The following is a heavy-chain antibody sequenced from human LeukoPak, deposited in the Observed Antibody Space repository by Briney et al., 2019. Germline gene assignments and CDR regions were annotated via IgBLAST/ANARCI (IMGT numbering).Heavy chain of an antibody. J-gene: IGHJ4*02. CDR2: MSDSASS. CDR1: GGSISKYY. D-gene: IGHD3-22*01. CDR3: AGSSSGYYYVGYFDY. Sequence: PSETLSLTCTVSGGSISKYYWGWIRQPPGKGLEWIAYMSDSASSKYKSSLKSRVTISLDMSKNQFSLKLSSVTAADTAVYYCAGSSSGYYYVGYFDYWGQGTPVTVSS. V-gene: IGHV4-59*01.